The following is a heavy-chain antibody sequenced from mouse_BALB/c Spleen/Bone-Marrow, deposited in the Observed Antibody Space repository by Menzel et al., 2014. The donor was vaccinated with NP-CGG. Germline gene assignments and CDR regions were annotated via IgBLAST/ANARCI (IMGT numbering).Heavy chain of an antibody. V-gene: IGHV1-54*01. CDR2: INPGSDAT. D-gene: IGHD4-1*01. CDR3: ARCLTGTSAMNY. CDR1: GYAFTNYL. J-gene: IGHJ4*01. Sequence: QVQLKESGAELVRPGTSVKVFCKASGYAFTNYLIEWVKQRPGQGLEWIGVINPGSDATDYSEKFKGKATLTADKSSSTAYMQLSSLTSDDSAVYFCARCLTGTSAMNYWGQGTSVTVSS.